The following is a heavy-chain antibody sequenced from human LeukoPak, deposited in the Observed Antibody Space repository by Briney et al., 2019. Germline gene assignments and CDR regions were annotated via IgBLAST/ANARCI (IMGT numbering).Heavy chain of an antibody. CDR2: ISRSGRTI. CDR3: ARDWIGASGSAMDF. D-gene: IGHD6-13*01. CDR1: GFTVSSHY. J-gene: IGHJ4*02. V-gene: IGHV3-11*04. Sequence: GGSLRLSCAASGFTVSSHYMSWVRQAPGKGLEWVSYISRSGRTISYADSVKGRFTISRDNADNSLYLQMNSLRAEDTAIYYCARDWIGASGSAMDFWGQGTLVTVSS.